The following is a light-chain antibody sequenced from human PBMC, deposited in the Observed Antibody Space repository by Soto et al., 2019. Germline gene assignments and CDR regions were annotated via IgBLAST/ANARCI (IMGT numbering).Light chain of an antibody. CDR3: ETWDSDTVV. CDR2: LEGSGNY. CDR1: SGHSSFI. V-gene: IGLV4-60*02. Sequence: HPVLTQSSSASASLGSSVKLTCTLSSGHSSFIIAWHQQQPGKAPRYLMKLEGSGNYNKGSGVPDRFSGSSSGADRYLTISNLQFEDEADYYCETWDSDTVVFGGGTQLTVL. J-gene: IGLJ7*01.